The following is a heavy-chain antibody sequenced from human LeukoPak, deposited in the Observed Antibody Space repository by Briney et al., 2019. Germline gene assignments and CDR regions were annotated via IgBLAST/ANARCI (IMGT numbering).Heavy chain of an antibody. Sequence: PSETLSLTCAVYGGSFSGYYWSWIRQPPGKGLDWIGEINHSGSTNYNPSLKSRVTISVDTSKNQFSLKLSSVTAADTAVYYCARGDTVVRGVIIRTREFDYWGQGTLVTVSS. V-gene: IGHV4-34*01. D-gene: IGHD3-10*01. CDR3: ARGDTVVRGVIIRTREFDY. CDR2: INHSGST. J-gene: IGHJ4*02. CDR1: GGSFSGYY.